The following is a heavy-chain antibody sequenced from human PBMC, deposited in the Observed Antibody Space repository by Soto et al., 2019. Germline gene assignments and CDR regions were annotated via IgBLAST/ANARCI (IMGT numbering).Heavy chain of an antibody. V-gene: IGHV4-39*01. CDR3: ARHSYCSRTSCYETGY. CDR2: IYYSGST. J-gene: IGHJ4*02. Sequence: SETLSLTCTVSGGSISSSSYYWGWIRQPPGKGLEWIGSIYYSGSTHYNPSLKSRVTISVDTSKNQFSLKLSSVTAADTVVYYCARHSYCSRTSCYETGYWGQGTLVTVSS. D-gene: IGHD2-2*01. CDR1: GGSISSSSYY.